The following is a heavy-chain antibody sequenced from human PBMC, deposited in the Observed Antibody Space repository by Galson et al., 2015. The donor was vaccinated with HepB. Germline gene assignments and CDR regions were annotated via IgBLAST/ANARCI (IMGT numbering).Heavy chain of an antibody. CDR3: ARWYDCGSSCYCGDAFDI. J-gene: IGHJ3*02. V-gene: IGHV3-66*02. CDR1: GFTFSSYY. Sequence: SLRLSCAASGFTFSSYYMSWVRQAPGRGLEWVSVIYSGGSTYYADSVKGRFTISRDNSKNTLYLQMNSLRAEDTAVYYCARWYDCGSSCYCGDAFDIWGQGTMVTVSS. D-gene: IGHD3-22*01. CDR2: IYSGGST.